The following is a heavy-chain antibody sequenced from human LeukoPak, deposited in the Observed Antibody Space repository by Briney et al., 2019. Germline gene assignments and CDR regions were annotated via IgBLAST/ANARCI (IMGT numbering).Heavy chain of an antibody. V-gene: IGHV3-30*04. CDR3: ATDRWDSSSWYLLAY. CDR1: GFIFSSYA. CDR2: ISYDGSSK. D-gene: IGHD6-13*01. J-gene: IGHJ4*02. Sequence: GGSLRPSCAASGFIFSSYAMHWVRQAPGKGLEWVAVISYDGSSKYADSVKGRFTISRDNSKNTLYLQMNSLRAEDTAVYYCATDRWDSSSWYLLAYWGQGTLVTVSS.